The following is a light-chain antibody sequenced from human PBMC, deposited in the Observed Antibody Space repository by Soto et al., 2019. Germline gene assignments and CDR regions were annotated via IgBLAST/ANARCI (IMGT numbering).Light chain of an antibody. CDR2: VAS. CDR3: QQYNVWPLT. Sequence: EIVMTQSPATLSVSPGERESICCRASQSVSSNLAWYQQKPGQTPKLLIYVASTRATGIPARFSGSGSGTEFTLTISSLQSEDFAVYYCQQYNVWPLTFGGGTKVEFK. CDR1: QSVSSN. V-gene: IGKV3-15*01. J-gene: IGKJ4*01.